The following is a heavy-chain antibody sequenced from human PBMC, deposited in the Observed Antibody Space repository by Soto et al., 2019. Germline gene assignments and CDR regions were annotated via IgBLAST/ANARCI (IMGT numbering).Heavy chain of an antibody. CDR3: ARGRRRRGDYGMDV. J-gene: IGHJ6*02. Sequence: QVQLQQWGAGLLKPSETLSLTCAVYGGSFSGYYWSWIRQPPGKGLEWIGEINHSGSTNYNPSLKSRVTISVDTSKNQFSLKLSSVTAADTAVYYCARGRRRRGDYGMDVWGQGTTVTVSS. V-gene: IGHV4-34*01. D-gene: IGHD3-10*01. CDR2: INHSGST. CDR1: GGSFSGYY.